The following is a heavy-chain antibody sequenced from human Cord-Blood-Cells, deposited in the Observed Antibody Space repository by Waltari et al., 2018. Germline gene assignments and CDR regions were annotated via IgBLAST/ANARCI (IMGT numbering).Heavy chain of an antibody. CDR2: MNPNSGNT. CDR3: ERGGLEWLLFRVVYYFDY. CDR1: GPSFTGYS. J-gene: IGHJ4*02. V-gene: IGHV1-8*01. D-gene: IGHD3-3*01. Sequence: QLVRPGADMDKPGSAGSVPCMGPGPSFTGYSHHSWPQAAGDWLEWMGWMNPNSGNTGYAEKFQGRVTMTRNTSISTAYMELSSLRSEDTAVYYCERGGLEWLLFRVVYYFDYWGQGTLVTVSS.